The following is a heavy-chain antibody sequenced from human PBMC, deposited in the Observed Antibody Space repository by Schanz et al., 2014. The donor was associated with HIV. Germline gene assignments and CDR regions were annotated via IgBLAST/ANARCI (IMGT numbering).Heavy chain of an antibody. D-gene: IGHD3-22*01. CDR3: TGGLYYDSVPFEP. Sequence: QVQLVESGGGVVQPGRSLRLSCEASGFTFSSYAMHWVRQAPGRGLEWVAAISYDGSNKYYAASVKGRFTISRDNSKNTLYLQMTSLRVEDTAVYYCTGGLYYDSVPFEPWGQGTLVTVSS. CDR2: ISYDGSNK. V-gene: IGHV3-30-3*01. J-gene: IGHJ5*02. CDR1: GFTFSSYA.